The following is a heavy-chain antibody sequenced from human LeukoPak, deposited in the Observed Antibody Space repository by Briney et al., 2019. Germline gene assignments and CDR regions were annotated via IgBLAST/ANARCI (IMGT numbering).Heavy chain of an antibody. Sequence: PSETLSLTCTVSGVSISSYYWSWIRQPPGKGLELIGYIYYSGSTNYNPSLKSRVTISIDTSKNQLSLKLSSVTAADTAVYYCARFSVAAAGTGWFDPWGQGTQVTVSA. CDR2: IYYSGST. CDR1: GVSISSYY. V-gene: IGHV4-59*01. D-gene: IGHD6-13*01. CDR3: ARFSVAAAGTGWFDP. J-gene: IGHJ5*02.